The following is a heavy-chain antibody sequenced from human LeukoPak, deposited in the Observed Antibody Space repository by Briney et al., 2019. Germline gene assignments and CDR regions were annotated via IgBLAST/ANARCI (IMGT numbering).Heavy chain of an antibody. J-gene: IGHJ4*02. CDR3: ARGKEYSSTADYFDC. CDR2: IFYSGST. D-gene: IGHD2/OR15-2a*01. CDR1: GGSISSGNYY. Sequence: PSETLSLTCTVSGGSISSGNYYWSWIRQHPGKGLEWIGNIFYSGSTYYNPSLKSRVTISVDTSQTQFSLKLSSVTAADTAVHYCARGKEYSSTADYFDCWGQGTPVTVSS. V-gene: IGHV4-31*03.